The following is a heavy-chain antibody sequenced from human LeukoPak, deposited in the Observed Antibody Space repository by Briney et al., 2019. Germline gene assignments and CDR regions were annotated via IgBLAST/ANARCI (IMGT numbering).Heavy chain of an antibody. CDR2: ISVSGGTI. Sequence: GGSLRLSCEVSGFKLRNHEMNWVRQAPGKGLEWVSYISVSGGTIQYAESVRGRFTISRDNAKNSLYLQMNSLRAEDTAVYYCAREEGSLYFDYWGQGTLITVSS. D-gene: IGHD2-15*01. CDR1: GFKLRNHE. J-gene: IGHJ4*02. V-gene: IGHV3-48*03. CDR3: AREEGSLYFDY.